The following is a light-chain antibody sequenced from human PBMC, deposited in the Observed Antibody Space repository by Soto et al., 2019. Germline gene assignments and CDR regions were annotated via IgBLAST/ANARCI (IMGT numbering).Light chain of an antibody. V-gene: IGKV1-27*01. J-gene: IGKJ4*01. CDR1: QGISDY. CDR3: HNYNSVPVT. Sequence: DIQMTQSPSSLSASVGDRVTITCRASQGISDYLAWHQQKPGAAPKLLIYAASTLNPGVPSRFSGSGSGTYFTLTISSLQPEDVATYYCHNYNSVPVTFGGGTKVEIK. CDR2: AAS.